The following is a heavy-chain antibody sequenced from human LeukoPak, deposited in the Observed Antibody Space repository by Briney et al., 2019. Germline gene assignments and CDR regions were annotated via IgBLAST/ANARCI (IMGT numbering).Heavy chain of an antibody. CDR3: ANPHQKTAMDSYYYYYGMDV. V-gene: IGHV3-30-3*01. Sequence: GGSLRLSCAASGFTFSSYAMHWVRQAPGKGLEWVAVISYDGSNKYYADSVKGRFTISRDNSKSTLYLQMNSLRAEDTAVYYCANPHQKTAMDSYYYYYGMDVWGQGTTVTVSS. J-gene: IGHJ6*02. CDR2: ISYDGSNK. D-gene: IGHD5-18*01. CDR1: GFTFSSYA.